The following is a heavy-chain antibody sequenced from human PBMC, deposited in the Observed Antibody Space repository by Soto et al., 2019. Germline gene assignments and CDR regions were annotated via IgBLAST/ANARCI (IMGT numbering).Heavy chain of an antibody. J-gene: IGHJ4*02. Sequence: LRLSCAASGFVFRSYWMSWVRQAPGKGLEWVANINQDGSEKYYVDSVRGRFIISRDNAENSLYLQMNSLRAEDTALYYCARDGVAAGLYLDNWGQGTLVTVSS. V-gene: IGHV3-7*01. D-gene: IGHD6-19*01. CDR3: ARDGVAAGLYLDN. CDR2: INQDGSEK. CDR1: GFVFRSYW.